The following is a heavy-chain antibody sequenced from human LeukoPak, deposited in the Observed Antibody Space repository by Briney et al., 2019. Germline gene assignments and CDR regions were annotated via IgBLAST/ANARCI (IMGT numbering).Heavy chain of an antibody. J-gene: IGHJ6*03. CDR2: INHSGST. V-gene: IGHV4-34*01. CDR1: GGSFSGYY. CDR3: ARATLWSGYYDYYYYYMDV. D-gene: IGHD3-3*01. Sequence: SETLSLTCAVYGGSFSGYYWSWIRQPPGKGLEWIGEINHSGSTNYNPSLKSRVTISVDKSKNQFSLKLSSVTAADTAVYYCARATLWSGYYDYYYYYMDVWGKGTTVTVSS.